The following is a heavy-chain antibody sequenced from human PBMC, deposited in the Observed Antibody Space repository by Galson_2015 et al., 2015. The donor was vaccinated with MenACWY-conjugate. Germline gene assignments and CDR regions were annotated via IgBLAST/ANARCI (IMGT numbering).Heavy chain of an antibody. Sequence: SLRLSCAASGFTFSSSSMNWVRQAPGKGLEWVSYISTGSNTIYYADSVRDRFTISRDNAKNSLYLQMNSLRAEDTAVYYCARDRGSSSRLYFDSWGQGTLVTVSS. CDR3: ARDRGSSSRLYFDS. J-gene: IGHJ4*02. CDR2: ISTGSNTI. D-gene: IGHD6-6*01. CDR1: GFTFSSSS. V-gene: IGHV3-48*04.